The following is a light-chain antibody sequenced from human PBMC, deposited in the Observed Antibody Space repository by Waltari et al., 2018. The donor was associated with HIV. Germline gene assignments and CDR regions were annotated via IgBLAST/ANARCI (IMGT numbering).Light chain of an antibody. CDR3: AAWDDSLNGVV. CDR2: SNN. J-gene: IGLJ2*01. CDR1: SSNIGSKT. Sequence: QSVLTQTPTASGTPGQRVTISCSGSSSNIGSKTVTWYQQLPGTAPKLLIYSNNQRPSGVPDRFSGSKSGTSASRAISGLQSEDEADYYCAAWDDSLNGVVFGGGTKLTVL. V-gene: IGLV1-44*01.